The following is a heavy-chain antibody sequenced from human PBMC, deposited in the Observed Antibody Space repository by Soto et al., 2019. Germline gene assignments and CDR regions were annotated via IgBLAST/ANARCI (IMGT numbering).Heavy chain of an antibody. CDR1: GVSIRNYY. Sequence: PSETLSLTCTVSGVSIRNYYWSWIRQPAGKGLEWIGRLSTSGNTNYNPSLKSRVTMSLDTPKNQFSLMLNSVTAADTAVYYCRRDFDYWGQGTLVTVSS. V-gene: IGHV4-4*07. CDR3: RRDFDY. D-gene: IGHD6-6*01. J-gene: IGHJ4*02. CDR2: LSTSGNT.